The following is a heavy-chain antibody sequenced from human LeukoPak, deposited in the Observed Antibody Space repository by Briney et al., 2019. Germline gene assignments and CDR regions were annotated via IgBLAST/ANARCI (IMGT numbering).Heavy chain of an antibody. CDR2: LHYTGST. CDR1: GGSLNSNNLY. V-gene: IGHV4-39*07. J-gene: IGHJ4*02. CDR3: ARRGYDFWSDTLGHFDY. Sequence: PSETLSLTCTVSGGSLNSNNLYWGWIRQPPGKGLEWVGSLHYTGSTYYNPSLKSRVTISADTSKNQFSLKLNSVTAADTAVYYCARRGYDFWSDTLGHFDYWGQGTLVTVSS. D-gene: IGHD3-3*01.